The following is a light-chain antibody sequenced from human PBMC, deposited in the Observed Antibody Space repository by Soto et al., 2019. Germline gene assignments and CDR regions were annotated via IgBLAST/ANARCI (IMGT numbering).Light chain of an antibody. CDR2: GAS. J-gene: IGKJ5*01. Sequence: EIVLTPSPGTLSLSPGETATLSCRASQSVSSCYLAWYQQKPGQAPRLLNYGASRRATGIPGRFSGSASGTVFPLTISRLEPEDFAVYYCQQYGSSPRTFGQGTRVEIK. CDR3: QQYGSSPRT. CDR1: QSVSSCY. V-gene: IGKV3-20*01.